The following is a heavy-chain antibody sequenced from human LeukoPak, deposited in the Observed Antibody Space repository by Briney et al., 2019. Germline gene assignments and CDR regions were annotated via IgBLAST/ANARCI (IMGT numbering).Heavy chain of an antibody. CDR2: INAGNGNT. CDR1: GYTFTSYA. CDR3: ARDLSLYYDSSGYRGYPFDP. D-gene: IGHD3-22*01. J-gene: IGHJ5*02. V-gene: IGHV1-3*01. Sequence: ASVKVSCKASGYTFTSYAMHWVRQAPGQRLEWMGWINAGNGNTKYSQKFQGRVTITRDTSASTAYMELSSLRSEDTAVYYCARDLSLYYDSSGYRGYPFDPWGQGTLVTVSS.